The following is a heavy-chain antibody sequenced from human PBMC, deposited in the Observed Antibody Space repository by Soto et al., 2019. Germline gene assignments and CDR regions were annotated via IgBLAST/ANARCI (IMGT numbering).Heavy chain of an antibody. Sequence: SETLSLTCTVSGDSINRGTYYWSWIRQHPGKGLEWIGYIYDSGSTYYNPSLKSRLTISVDTSQNQFSLQLTSVTAADTAVYYCARFGYTSTWYQSASDIWRQGTMVTVS. CDR1: GDSINRGTYY. J-gene: IGHJ3*02. CDR2: IYDSGST. V-gene: IGHV4-31*03. CDR3: ARFGYTSTWYQSASDI. D-gene: IGHD6-13*01.